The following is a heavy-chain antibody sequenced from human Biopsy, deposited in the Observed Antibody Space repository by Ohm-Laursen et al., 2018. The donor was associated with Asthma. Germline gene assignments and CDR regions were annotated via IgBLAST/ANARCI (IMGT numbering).Heavy chain of an antibody. J-gene: IGHJ6*02. Sequence: GTLSLTCTVSGGSVSTGSYYWSWIRQPPGKGLEWLGYIYYPGSDNYNPSLKSRVAISVDTSKNQFSLRLNSVSAADTAVYYCARGPNYHGSGRAPIGMDVWGQGTTVTVSS. CDR2: IYYPGSD. D-gene: IGHD3-10*01. V-gene: IGHV4-61*01. CDR1: GGSVSTGSYY. CDR3: ARGPNYHGSGRAPIGMDV.